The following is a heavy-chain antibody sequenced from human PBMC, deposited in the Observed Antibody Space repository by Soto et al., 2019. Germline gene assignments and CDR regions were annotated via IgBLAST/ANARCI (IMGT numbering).Heavy chain of an antibody. CDR1: GGSISSGGYY. CDR2: IYYSGTT. D-gene: IGHD2-2*01. CDR3: ATSSGNICYLY. J-gene: IGHJ4*02. V-gene: IGHV4-31*03. Sequence: SETLSLTCNVSGGSISSGGYYWSWIRQHPGKGLEWIGYIYYSGTTYYNPSLRSRLTISLDTSENQFSLQLTSVTAADTAVYFSATSSGNICYLYWGQGTQVTVSS.